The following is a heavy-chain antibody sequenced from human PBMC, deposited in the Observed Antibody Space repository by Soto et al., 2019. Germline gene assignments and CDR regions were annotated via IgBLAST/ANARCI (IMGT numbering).Heavy chain of an antibody. V-gene: IGHV3-20*04. D-gene: IGHD2-15*01. Sequence: EVQLVESGGGVVRPGGSLRLSCAASGFTFDDYGMSWVRQAPGKGLEWVSGINWNGGSTGYADSVKGRFTISRDNAKNSLYLQMNSLRAEDTALYYCARDRSGYCSGGSCYSEGYFDYRGQGTLVTVSS. J-gene: IGHJ4*02. CDR1: GFTFDDYG. CDR3: ARDRSGYCSGGSCYSEGYFDY. CDR2: INWNGGST.